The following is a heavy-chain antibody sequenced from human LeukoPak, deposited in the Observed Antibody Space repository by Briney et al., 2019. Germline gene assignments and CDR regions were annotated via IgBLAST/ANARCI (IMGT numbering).Heavy chain of an antibody. J-gene: IGHJ6*03. CDR3: ARDNGSGYTKGYEHYYYYLDV. D-gene: IGHD1-26*01. CDR2: INHSGST. V-gene: IGHV4-34*01. Sequence: SETLSLTCAVYGGSFSGYYWSWIRQPPGKGLEWIGEINHSGSTNYNPSLKSRVTISVDTSKNQFSLKLGSVTAADTAVYYCARDNGSGYTKGYEHYYYYLDVWGKGTTVTVSS. CDR1: GGSFSGYY.